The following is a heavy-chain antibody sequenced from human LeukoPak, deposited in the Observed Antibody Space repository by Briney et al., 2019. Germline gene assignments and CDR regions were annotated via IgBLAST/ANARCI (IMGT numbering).Heavy chain of an antibody. J-gene: IGHJ4*02. Sequence: ASVKVSCKASGYTFTTYGLSWVRQAPGQGLEWMGWISGYNGNTNYAQSLQGRVTMTADTSSNTAYMERRSLRSDDTAVYYCARDREVVVPAAWHYWGQGTLVTVSS. CDR1: GYTFTTYG. D-gene: IGHD2-2*01. CDR2: ISGYNGNT. CDR3: ARDREVVVPAAWHY. V-gene: IGHV1-18*01.